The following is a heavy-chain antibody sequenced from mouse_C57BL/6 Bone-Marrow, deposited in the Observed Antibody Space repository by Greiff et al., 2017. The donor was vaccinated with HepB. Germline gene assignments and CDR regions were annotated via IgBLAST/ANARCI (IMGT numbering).Heavy chain of an antibody. D-gene: IGHD1-1*01. CDR1: GYTFTDYY. V-gene: IGHV1-76*01. CDR3: ARRTGSSLYWYFDV. J-gene: IGHJ1*03. CDR2: IYPGSGNT. Sequence: VQVVESGAELVRPGASVKLSCKASGYTFTDYYINWVKQRPGQGLEWIARIYPGSGNTYYNEKFKGKATLTAEKSSSTAYMQLSSLTSEDSAVYFCARRTGSSLYWYFDVWGTGTTVTVSS.